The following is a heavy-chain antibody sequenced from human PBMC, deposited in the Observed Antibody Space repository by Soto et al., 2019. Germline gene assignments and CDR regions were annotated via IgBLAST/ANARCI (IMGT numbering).Heavy chain of an antibody. CDR3: ARRGVANSRDAFDI. CDR2: AIPVYGST. Sequence: QVQLVQSGAEVKKPGTSVKVSCEVSGGTFSNYAITWVRQAPGQGLEWLGGAIPVYGSTNYAQKFQGRVTITAXESAXTTFMELSSLRSDDTAVYYCARRGVANSRDAFDIWGQGTLVTVS. J-gene: IGHJ3*02. D-gene: IGHD1-26*01. CDR1: GGTFSNYA. V-gene: IGHV1-69*01.